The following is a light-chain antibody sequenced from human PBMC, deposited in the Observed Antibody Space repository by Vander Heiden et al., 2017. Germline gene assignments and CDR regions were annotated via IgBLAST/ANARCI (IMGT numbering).Light chain of an antibody. CDR3: QSYDSSLSGDVV. CDR1: SSNIGAGYD. Sequence: QSVLTQPPPVSGAPGQRVTISCTGSSSNIGAGYDVPWYQQLPGTAPKLLIYGNSNRPSGVPDRFSGSKSGTSASLAITGLQAEDEADYYCQSYDSSLSGDVVFGGGTKLTVL. J-gene: IGLJ2*01. CDR2: GNS. V-gene: IGLV1-40*01.